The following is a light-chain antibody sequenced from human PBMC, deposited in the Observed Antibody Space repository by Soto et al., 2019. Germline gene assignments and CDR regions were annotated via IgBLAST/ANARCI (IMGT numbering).Light chain of an antibody. J-gene: IGLJ3*02. Sequence: QSVLTQSPSASASLGASVKLTCTLSSGHSSYAIAWHQQQPEKGPRYLMKLNSDGSHSKGDGIPDRFSGASSGAERYLTISSLQSEDDADYYCHTCGNGIPWVFCGGTKLTVL. V-gene: IGLV4-69*01. CDR3: HTCGNGIPWV. CDR2: LNSDGSH. CDR1: SGHSSYA.